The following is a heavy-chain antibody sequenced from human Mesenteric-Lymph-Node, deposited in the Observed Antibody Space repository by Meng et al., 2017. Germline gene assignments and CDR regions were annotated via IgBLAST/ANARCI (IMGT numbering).Heavy chain of an antibody. CDR2: IWYDGSNK. Sequence: SCAASGYTFSSYGMHGVRQATGKGLEWVALIWYDGSNKYYADSVKGRFTISRDNSKNTLYLQMNSLRAEDTAVYYCARSYYGSGSHNVAFDIWGQGTMVTVSS. CDR1: GYTFSSYG. J-gene: IGHJ3*02. D-gene: IGHD3-10*01. CDR3: ARSYYGSGSHNVAFDI. V-gene: IGHV3-33*01.